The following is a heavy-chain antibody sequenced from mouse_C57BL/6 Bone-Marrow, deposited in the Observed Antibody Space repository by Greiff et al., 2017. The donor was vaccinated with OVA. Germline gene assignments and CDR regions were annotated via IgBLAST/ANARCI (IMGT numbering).Heavy chain of an antibody. V-gene: IGHV1-81*01. J-gene: IGHJ3*01. CDR1: GYTFTSYG. CDR3: ATQFAY. Sequence: VMLVESGAELVRPGASVKLSCKASGYTFTSYGISWVKQRTGQGLEWIGEIYPRSGNTYYNEKFKCNATLTANKSSNTAYMELLSLTSEDSSVYFCATQFAYWGQGTLVTVSA. CDR2: IYPRSGNT.